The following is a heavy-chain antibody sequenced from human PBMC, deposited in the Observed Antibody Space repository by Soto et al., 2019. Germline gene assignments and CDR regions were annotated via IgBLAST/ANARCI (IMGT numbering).Heavy chain of an antibody. CDR2: IHYSGTT. Sequence: QVQMQESGPGLVKPSETLSLTCTVSGASINNYYCNWVRQPPGKGLEWIGSIHYSGTTHYNPSLGSRVTISRDAARNQFSRRLRYVTAADAAVYYCAGDTYGLDVWGQGTTVTVSS. V-gene: IGHV4-59*01. CDR3: AGDTYGLDV. J-gene: IGHJ6*02. CDR1: GASINNYY.